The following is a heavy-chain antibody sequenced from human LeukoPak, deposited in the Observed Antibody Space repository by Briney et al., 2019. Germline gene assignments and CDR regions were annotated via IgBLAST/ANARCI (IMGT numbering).Heavy chain of an antibody. CDR3: ARDGSDGSSGFNSMDV. V-gene: IGHV1-46*01. CDR2: INPSGGNT. J-gene: IGHJ6*03. D-gene: IGHD3-22*01. CDR1: GYTFTSYY. Sequence: ASVKVSCKASGYTFTSYYIHWVRQAPGQGLEWMGIINPSGGNTNYAQKFQGRVTMTRDTATSTVYMELSSLRSEDTAVYYCARDGSDGSSGFNSMDVWGKGTTVTVSS.